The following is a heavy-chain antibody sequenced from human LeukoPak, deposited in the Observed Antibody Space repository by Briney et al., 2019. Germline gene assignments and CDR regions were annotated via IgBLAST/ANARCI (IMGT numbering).Heavy chain of an antibody. Sequence: GRSLRLSCAASGFTLSSYAMHWVSQAQGKGLEWVAVISYDGSNKYYADSVRGRFTSSRYKSKSTLYLQMNSLRAEDTAVYYCGRRFDYWGQGTLVTVSS. CDR2: ISYDGSNK. CDR1: GFTLSSYA. J-gene: IGHJ4*02. CDR3: GRRFDY. V-gene: IGHV3-30-3*01.